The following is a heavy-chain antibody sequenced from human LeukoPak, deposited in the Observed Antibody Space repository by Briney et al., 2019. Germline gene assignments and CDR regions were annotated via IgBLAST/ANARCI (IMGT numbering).Heavy chain of an antibody. D-gene: IGHD4-17*01. CDR3: ASLDTTVTLFDY. V-gene: IGHV4-39*07. CDR1: GGSISSRSYY. Sequence: SETLSLTCTVSGGSISSRSYYWVWIRQPPGKGLEWIGSIYYSGSTNYNPSLKSRVTISVDTSKNQFSLKLRSVTAADTAVYYCASLDTTVTLFDYWGQGTLVTVSS. J-gene: IGHJ4*02. CDR2: IYYSGST.